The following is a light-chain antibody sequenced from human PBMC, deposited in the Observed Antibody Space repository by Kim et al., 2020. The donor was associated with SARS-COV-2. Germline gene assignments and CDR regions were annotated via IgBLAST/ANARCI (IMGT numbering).Light chain of an antibody. J-gene: IGLJ2*01. CDR2: SDK. Sequence: RGTISCSGSSSNIGSNTVNWYQHLSGTAPKLLIYSDKQRPSGVPARFSGSKSGTSAFLAISGLQSADEADYYCAAWDDSLNGQVVFGGGTQLTVL. CDR1: SSNIGSNT. V-gene: IGLV1-44*01. CDR3: AAWDDSLNGQVV.